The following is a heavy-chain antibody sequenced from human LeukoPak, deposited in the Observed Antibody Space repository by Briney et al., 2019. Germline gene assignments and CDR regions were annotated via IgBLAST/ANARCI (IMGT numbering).Heavy chain of an antibody. D-gene: IGHD3-9*01. V-gene: IGHV3-9*01. CDR1: GFTFDDYA. Sequence: GGSLRLSCAASGFTFDDYAMHWVRQAPGKGLEWASGISWNSGSIGYADSVKGRFTISRDNAKNSLYLQMNSLRAEDTALYYCAKDTNYDILTGYGENWFDPWGQGTLVTVSS. J-gene: IGHJ5*02. CDR3: AKDTNYDILTGYGENWFDP. CDR2: ISWNSGSI.